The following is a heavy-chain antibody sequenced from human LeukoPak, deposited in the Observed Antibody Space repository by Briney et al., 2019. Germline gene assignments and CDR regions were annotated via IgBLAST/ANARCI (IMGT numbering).Heavy chain of an antibody. Sequence: PGRSLRLSCAASGFTFSGSDIHWVRQASGKGREWVGRVQTKANSDATAYAASLKGRFTISRDESVNTAYLQMTSLRTEDTAVYYCTTYRCGHYWGQGTLVTVSS. D-gene: IGHD5-12*01. J-gene: IGHJ4*02. CDR3: TTYRCGHY. CDR1: GFTFSGSD. V-gene: IGHV3-73*01. CDR2: VQTKANSDAT.